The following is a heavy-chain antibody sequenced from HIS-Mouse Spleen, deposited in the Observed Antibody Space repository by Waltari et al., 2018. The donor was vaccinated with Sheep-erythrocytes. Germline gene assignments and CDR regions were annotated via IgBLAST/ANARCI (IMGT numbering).Heavy chain of an antibody. D-gene: IGHD1-26*01. CDR2: IIPILGIA. CDR3: AQTGANTPHFDY. V-gene: IGHV1-69*04. CDR1: GGTFSSYA. Sequence: QVQLVQSGAEVKKPGSSVKVSCKASGGTFSSYAISWVRQAPGQGLEWMGRIIPILGIANYAQKFQGRVTITADKSTSTAYMELSSLRSEDTAVYYCAQTGANTPHFDYWGQGTLVTVSS. J-gene: IGHJ4*02.